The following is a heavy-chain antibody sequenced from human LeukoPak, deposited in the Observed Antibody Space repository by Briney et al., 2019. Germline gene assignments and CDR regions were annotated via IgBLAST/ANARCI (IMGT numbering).Heavy chain of an antibody. Sequence: ASVKVSCKASGFTLTGYYMHWVRQAPGQGLEWVGRINPNAGATDYAQKFQGRVTMTRDTSISTVYLVLSSLRSDDTAVYYCARDSALGAKWGPGSLVTVSS. D-gene: IGHD1-26*01. CDR2: INPNAGAT. V-gene: IGHV1-2*06. J-gene: IGHJ1*01. CDR3: ARDSALGAK. CDR1: GFTLTGYY.